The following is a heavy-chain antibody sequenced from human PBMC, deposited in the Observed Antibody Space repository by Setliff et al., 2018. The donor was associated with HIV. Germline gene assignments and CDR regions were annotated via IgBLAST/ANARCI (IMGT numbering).Heavy chain of an antibody. V-gene: IGHV4-34*01. J-gene: IGHJ3*02. CDR3: ASLLGYKDAFDI. CDR2: IYHSGST. D-gene: IGHD5-12*01. CDR1: GGSLTDYD. Sequence: ASETLSLTCAVYGGSLTDYDWTWIRQTPAKGLEWIGSIYHSGSTYYNPSLKSRVTISVDTSKNHFSLKLSSVTAADTAVYYCASLLGYKDAFDIWGQGTMVTVSS.